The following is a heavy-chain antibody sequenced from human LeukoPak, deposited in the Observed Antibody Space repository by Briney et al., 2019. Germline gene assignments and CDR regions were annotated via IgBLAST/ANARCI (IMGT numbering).Heavy chain of an antibody. CDR2: IYTSGST. CDR1: GFTFSSYG. Sequence: LRLSCAASGFTFSSYGMHWIRQPAGKGLEWIGRIYTSGSTNYNPSLKSRVTMSVDTSKNQFSLKLSSVTAADTAVYYCASTKILTGVYYFDYWGQGTLVTVSS. D-gene: IGHD3-9*01. CDR3: ASTKILTGVYYFDY. J-gene: IGHJ4*02. V-gene: IGHV4-4*07.